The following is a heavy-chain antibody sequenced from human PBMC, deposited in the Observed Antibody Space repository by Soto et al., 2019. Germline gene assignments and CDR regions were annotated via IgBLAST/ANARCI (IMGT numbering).Heavy chain of an antibody. J-gene: IGHJ6*03. CDR3: ARDAEYCSSTSCYQGYYMDV. CDR2: IYYSGST. CDR1: GGSISSYY. V-gene: IGHV4-59*01. Sequence: SETLSLTCTVSGGSISSYYWSWIRQPPGKGLEWIGYIYYSGSTNYNPSLKSRVTISVDTSKNQFSLKLSSVTAADTAVYYCARDAEYCSSTSCYQGYYMDVWGKGTTVTVS. D-gene: IGHD2-2*01.